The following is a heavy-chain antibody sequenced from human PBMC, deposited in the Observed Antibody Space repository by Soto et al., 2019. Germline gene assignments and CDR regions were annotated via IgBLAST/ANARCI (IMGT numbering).Heavy chain of an antibody. CDR1: GGSISSGDYY. V-gene: IGHV4-30-4*01. D-gene: IGHD4-17*01. CDR2: IYYSGST. Sequence: QVQLQESGPGLVKPSQTLSLTCTVSGGSISSGDYYWSWIRQPPGKGLEWIEYIYYSGSTYYNPSLQSRVTISVDTSKNQFSLKRSSVTAADTAVYYCARAYGDYVLRGAGDWYFDLWGRGTLVTVSS. J-gene: IGHJ2*01. CDR3: ARAYGDYVLRGAGDWYFDL.